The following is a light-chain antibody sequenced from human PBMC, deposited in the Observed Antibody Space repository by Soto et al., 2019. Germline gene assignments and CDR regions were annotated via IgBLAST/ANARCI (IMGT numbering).Light chain of an antibody. J-gene: IGKJ5*01. CDR3: QQYGSSPPFT. V-gene: IGKV3-20*01. CDR2: DAS. Sequence: EIVLTQSPGTLSLSPGESATLSCRASRSVSGSYLAWYQQKPGQALRLLVYDASSRATGIPDRFSGSGSCTEFTLTISRLGTEDFAMYYCQQYGSSPPFTFGQGTRLEIK. CDR1: RSVSGSY.